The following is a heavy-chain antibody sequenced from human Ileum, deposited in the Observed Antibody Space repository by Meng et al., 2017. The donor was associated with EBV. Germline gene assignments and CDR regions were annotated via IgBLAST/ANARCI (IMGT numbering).Heavy chain of an antibody. J-gene: IGHJ4*02. Sequence: QVRPQESGPGRVKPSGTLSLTCAVSGGSISSSNWWSWVRQAPGKGLEWIGEIHHTESTNYNPSLKSRVTISVDKSKNQFSLKLSSVTAADTAVYYCARESYSDSSGYYSLDYWGQGSLVTVSS. CDR1: GGSISSSNW. CDR3: ARESYSDSSGYYSLDY. V-gene: IGHV4-4*02. CDR2: IHHTEST. D-gene: IGHD3-22*01.